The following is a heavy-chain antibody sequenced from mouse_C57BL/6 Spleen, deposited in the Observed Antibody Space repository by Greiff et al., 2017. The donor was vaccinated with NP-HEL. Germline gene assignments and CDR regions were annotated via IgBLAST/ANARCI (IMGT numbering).Heavy chain of an antibody. CDR1: GYTFTSYW. Sequence: QVQLQQPGAELVKPGASVKMSCKASGYTFTSYWITWVKQRPGQGLEWIGDIYPGSGSTNYNEKFKSKATLTVDTSSSTAYMQLSSLTSEDSAVYYCARSLYGSSHYWYFDVWGTGTTVTVAS. CDR2: IYPGSGST. V-gene: IGHV1-55*01. CDR3: ARSLYGSSHYWYFDV. D-gene: IGHD1-1*01. J-gene: IGHJ1*03.